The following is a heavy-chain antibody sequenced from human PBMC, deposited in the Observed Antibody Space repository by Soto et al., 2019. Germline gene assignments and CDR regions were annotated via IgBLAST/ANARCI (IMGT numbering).Heavy chain of an antibody. CDR3: WLVPPPLDY. D-gene: IGHD6-19*01. Sequence: HPGGSLRLSCAASGFTFSSYGMHWVRQAPGKGLEWVAVISYDGSNKYYADSVKGRFTISRDNSKNTLYLQMNSLRAEDTAVYYCWLVPPPLDYWGQGTLVTVSS. CDR1: GFTFSSYG. V-gene: IGHV3-30*03. CDR2: ISYDGSNK. J-gene: IGHJ4*02.